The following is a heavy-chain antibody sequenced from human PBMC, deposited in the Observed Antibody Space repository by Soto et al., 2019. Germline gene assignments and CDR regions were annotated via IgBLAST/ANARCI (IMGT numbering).Heavy chain of an antibody. J-gene: IGHJ4*02. V-gene: IGHV4-39*01. CDR2: IYYSGST. CDR3: ARLEGLATISYYFDC. D-gene: IGHD3-9*01. Sequence: QLQLQESGPGLVKPSETLSLTCTVSGGSVSSSNYYCGWIRQSPGKGLEWIGSIYYSGSTYYNPSLESRVTISVDKSKNQFSLKVISVTAADTAVYYCARLEGLATISYYFDCWGQGTLVTVSS. CDR1: GGSVSSSNYY.